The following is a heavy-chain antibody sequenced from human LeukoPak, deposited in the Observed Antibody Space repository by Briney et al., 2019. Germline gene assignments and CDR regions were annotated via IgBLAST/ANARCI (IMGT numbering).Heavy chain of an antibody. J-gene: IGHJ4*02. D-gene: IGHD3-9*01. CDR1: GFTFSSYW. V-gene: IGHV3-7*01. Sequence: GGSLRLSCAASGFTFSSYWMSWVRQAPGKGLEWVANIKQDGSEKYYVDSVKGRFTISRDNAKNSLYLQMNSLRAEDTAVCYCARGSTYYDILTGYYLGYWGQGTLVTVSS. CDR2: IKQDGSEK. CDR3: ARGSTYYDILTGYYLGY.